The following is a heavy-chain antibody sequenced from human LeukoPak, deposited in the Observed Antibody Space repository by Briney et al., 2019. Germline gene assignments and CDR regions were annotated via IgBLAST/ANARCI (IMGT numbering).Heavy chain of an antibody. Sequence: PSETLSLTCSFSGDSISTYYWSWIRQSPGKGLEWIGHIYSSGNTDYNSSLKSRVTISVATSKSQFSLRLSSVTATDTAVYYCARLRWQLVGPYFDYWGQGILVTVSS. V-gene: IGHV4-59*01. D-gene: IGHD1-26*01. CDR3: ARLRWQLVGPYFDY. J-gene: IGHJ4*02. CDR1: GDSISTYY. CDR2: IYSSGNT.